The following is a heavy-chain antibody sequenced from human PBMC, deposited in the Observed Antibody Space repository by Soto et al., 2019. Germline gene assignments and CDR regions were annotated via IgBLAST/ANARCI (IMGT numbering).Heavy chain of an antibody. D-gene: IGHD6-19*01. V-gene: IGHV3-33*01. CDR3: ARSIAVAAQYYYYYYYMDV. CDR1: GFTFSSYG. Sequence: GGSLRLSCAASGFTFSSYGMHWVRQAPGKGLEWVAVIWYDGSNKYYADSVKGRFTISRDNSKNTLYLQMNSLRAEDTAVYYCARSIAVAAQYYYYYYYMDVWGKGTTVTVSS. CDR2: IWYDGSNK. J-gene: IGHJ6*03.